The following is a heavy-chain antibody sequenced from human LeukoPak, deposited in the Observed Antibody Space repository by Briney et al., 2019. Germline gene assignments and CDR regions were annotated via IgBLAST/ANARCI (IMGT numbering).Heavy chain of an antibody. J-gene: IGHJ4*02. D-gene: IGHD2-2*01. V-gene: IGHV4-34*01. CDR1: GGSFSGYY. CDR2: INHSGST. CDR3: ARGGAYCSSTSYPTSYFDY. Sequence: SETLSLTCAVYGGSFSGYYWSWIRQPPGKGLEWIGGINHSGSTNYNPSLKSRVTISVETSKNQSSLKLSSVTAADTAVYYCARGGAYCSSTSYPTSYFDYWGQGTLVTVSS.